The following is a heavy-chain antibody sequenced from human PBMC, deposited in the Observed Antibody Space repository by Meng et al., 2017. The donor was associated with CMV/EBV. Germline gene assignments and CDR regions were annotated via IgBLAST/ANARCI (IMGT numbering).Heavy chain of an antibody. Sequence: ASVKVSCKASGYTFTSYGISWVRQAPGQGLEWMGWISAYNGNTNYAQKLQGRVTMTTETATSTAYMELRSLGSDDTAVYYCARDTTGTVYYYYGIDVWGQGTTVTVSS. V-gene: IGHV1-18*01. J-gene: IGHJ6*02. CDR2: ISAYNGNT. CDR3: ARDTTGTVYYYYGIDV. D-gene: IGHD1-1*01. CDR1: GYTFTSYG.